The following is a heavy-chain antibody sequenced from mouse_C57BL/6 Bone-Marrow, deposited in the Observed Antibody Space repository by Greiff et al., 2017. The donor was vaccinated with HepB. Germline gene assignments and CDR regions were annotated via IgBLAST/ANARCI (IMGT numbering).Heavy chain of an antibody. Sequence: EVQLQQSGPELVKPGASVKIPCKASGYTFTDYNMDWVKQSHGKSLEWIGDINPNNGGTIYNQKFKGKATLTVDKSSSTAYMELRSLTSEDTAVYYCARRGGHYYGSSLYYFDYWGQGTTLTVSS. CDR2: INPNNGGT. CDR1: GYTFTDYN. V-gene: IGHV1-18*01. J-gene: IGHJ2*01. D-gene: IGHD1-1*01. CDR3: ARRGGHYYGSSLYYFDY.